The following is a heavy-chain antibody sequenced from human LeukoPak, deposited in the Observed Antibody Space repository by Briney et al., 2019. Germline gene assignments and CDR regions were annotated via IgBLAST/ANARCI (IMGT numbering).Heavy chain of an antibody. Sequence: ASVKVSCKVSGYTLTELSMHWVRQAPGKGLEWMGGFDPEGGETIYAQKFRGRVTMTVDTSTDTAYMELSSLRSEDTAVYYCATSWEITIFGVVIMGAFDIWGQGTMVTVSS. V-gene: IGHV1-24*01. CDR3: ATSWEITIFGVVIMGAFDI. CDR2: FDPEGGET. CDR1: GYTLTELS. J-gene: IGHJ3*02. D-gene: IGHD3-3*01.